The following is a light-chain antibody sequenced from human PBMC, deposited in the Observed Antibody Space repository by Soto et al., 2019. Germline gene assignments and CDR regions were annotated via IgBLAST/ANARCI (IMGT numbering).Light chain of an antibody. CDR3: QQRSNWPLT. V-gene: IGKV3-11*01. J-gene: IGKJ4*01. Sequence: EIVLTQSPATLSLSPGERATLSCRASQSVSSYLAWYQQKPGQALRPLIYDASNRATGIPARFSGSGSGTDFTLTISSLEPEDFAVYYCQQRSNWPLTFGGGTKVEIK. CDR1: QSVSSY. CDR2: DAS.